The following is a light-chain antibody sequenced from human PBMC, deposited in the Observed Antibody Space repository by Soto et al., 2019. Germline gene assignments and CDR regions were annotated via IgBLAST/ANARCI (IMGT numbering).Light chain of an antibody. V-gene: IGKV2-30*01. CDR3: MQYTHWPHT. CDR2: KVS. CDR1: QSLLDNYGNTR. Sequence: DVVMTQSPLSLPVTLGQPASISCRSSQSLLDNYGNTRLDWFQLRPGHSPRRLIYKVSNRDSGGPDRFSGSGSGTDFTLKISRVEAEDVGIYYCMQYTHWPHTFGGGTKVEIK. J-gene: IGKJ4*01.